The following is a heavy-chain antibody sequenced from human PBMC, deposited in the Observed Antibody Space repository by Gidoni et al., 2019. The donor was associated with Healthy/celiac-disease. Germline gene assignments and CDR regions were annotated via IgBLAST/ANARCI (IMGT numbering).Heavy chain of an antibody. CDR1: GGTFSSYT. CDR2: IIPILGIA. V-gene: IGHV1-69*02. CDR3: ARASYCGGDCYKFDY. Sequence: QVQLVQSGAEVTKPGSSVKVSCKASGGTFSSYTISWVRQAPGQGLEWMGRIIPILGIANYAQKFQGRVTITADKSTSTAYMELSSLRSEDTAVYYCARASYCGGDCYKFDYWGQGTLVTVSS. J-gene: IGHJ4*02. D-gene: IGHD2-21*02.